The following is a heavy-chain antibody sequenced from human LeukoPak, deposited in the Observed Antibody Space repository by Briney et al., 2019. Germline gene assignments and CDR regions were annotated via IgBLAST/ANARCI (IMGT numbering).Heavy chain of an antibody. V-gene: IGHV4-34*01. CDR2: INHSGST. J-gene: IGHJ6*03. Sequence: SETLSLTCAVYGGSFSGYYWSWIRQPPGKGLEWIGEINHSGSTNYNPSLKTRVTISVDTSTNQFSLKLSSVTSADTGVYYCARNWPGLTYYVFLGGYPQTYYMDVSGKPTSVTVSS. CDR1: GGSFSGYY. D-gene: IGHD3-3*01. CDR3: ARNWPGLTYYVFLGGYPQTYYMDV.